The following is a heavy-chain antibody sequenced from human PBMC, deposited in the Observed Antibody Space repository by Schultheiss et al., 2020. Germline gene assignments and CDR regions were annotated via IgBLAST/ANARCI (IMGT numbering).Heavy chain of an antibody. J-gene: IGHJ5*02. D-gene: IGHD3-16*02. CDR1: GYTFTGYY. Sequence: ASVTVSCKASGYTFTGYYMHWVRQAPGQGLEWMGWINPNSGGTNYAQKFQGWVTMTRDTSISTAYMELSRLRSDDTAVYYCARTKSLYNWFDPWGQGTLVTVSS. CDR2: INPNSGGT. CDR3: ARTKSLYNWFDP. V-gene: IGHV1-2*04.